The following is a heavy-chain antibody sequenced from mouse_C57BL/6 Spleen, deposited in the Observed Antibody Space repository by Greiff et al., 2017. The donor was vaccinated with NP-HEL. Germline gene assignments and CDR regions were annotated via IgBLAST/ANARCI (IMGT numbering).Heavy chain of an antibody. CDR3: ARWGYSNSHWYFDV. CDR1: GFTFSDYG. CDR2: ISSGSSTI. Sequence: EVNLVESGGGLVKPGGSLKLSCAASGFTFSDYGMHWVRQAPEKGLEWVAYISSGSSTIYYADTVKGRFTISRDNAKNTLFLQMTSLRSEDTAMYYCARWGYSNSHWYFDVWGTGTTVTVSS. J-gene: IGHJ1*03. D-gene: IGHD2-5*01. V-gene: IGHV5-17*01.